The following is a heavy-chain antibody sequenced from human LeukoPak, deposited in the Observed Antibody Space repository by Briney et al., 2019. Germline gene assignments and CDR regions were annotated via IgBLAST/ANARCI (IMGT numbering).Heavy chain of an antibody. D-gene: IGHD6-19*01. CDR3: ARAVAGYNWFDP. CDR1: GFTFNSYG. J-gene: IGHJ5*02. CDR2: ISHDGSFI. V-gene: IGHV3-30*03. Sequence: GGSLRLSCTASGFTFNSYGMHWVRQAPGKGLEWVAVISHDGSFISHADSVKGRFTISRDNSKNTLYLQRNSLRAEDTAVYYCARAVAGYNWFDPWGQGTLVTVSS.